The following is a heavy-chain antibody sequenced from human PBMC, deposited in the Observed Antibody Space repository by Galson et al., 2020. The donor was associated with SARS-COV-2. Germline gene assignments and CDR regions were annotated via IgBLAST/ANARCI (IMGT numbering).Heavy chain of an antibody. CDR3: AGRVAGAGSLHI. Sequence: SQTLSLTCAISGDSVSSNSAAWNWIRQSPSRGLEWLGRTYYRSQWSTDYAVSVKSRMTINPDTSKNQFSLQLNSVTPEDTAIYYCAGRVAGAGSLHIWGQGTMVIVSS. CDR1: GDSVSSNSAA. V-gene: IGHV6-1*01. CDR2: TYYRSQWST. D-gene: IGHD6-13*01. J-gene: IGHJ3*02.